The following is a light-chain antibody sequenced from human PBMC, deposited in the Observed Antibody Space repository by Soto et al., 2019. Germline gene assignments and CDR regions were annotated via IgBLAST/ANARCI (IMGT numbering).Light chain of an antibody. V-gene: IGKV3-15*01. CDR2: GAS. CDR1: QSVSSN. Sequence: EIVITPSPATLSVSPVERATLSCMASQSVSSNLAWYQQKPCQAPRLLLYGASTRATSIPARFSGSGAWTEFTLTISSLQSEDYSVYYCQQYNNWPPLTFGGGTKVDIK. J-gene: IGKJ4*01. CDR3: QQYNNWPPLT.